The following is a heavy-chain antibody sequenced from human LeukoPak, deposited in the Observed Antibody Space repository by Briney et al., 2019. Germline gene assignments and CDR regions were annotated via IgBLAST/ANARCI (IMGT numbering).Heavy chain of an antibody. CDR2: INWNGGST. V-gene: IGHV3-20*01. D-gene: IGHD5-18*01. CDR3: ARAEGDTAMVPVDY. CDR1: GFTFDDYG. J-gene: IGHJ4*02. Sequence: GGSLRLSCAASGFTFDDYGMSWVRQAPGKGLEWVSGINWNGGSTGYADSVKGRFTISRDNAKNSLYLQMNSLRAEDTALYHCARAEGDTAMVPVDYWGQGTLVTVSS.